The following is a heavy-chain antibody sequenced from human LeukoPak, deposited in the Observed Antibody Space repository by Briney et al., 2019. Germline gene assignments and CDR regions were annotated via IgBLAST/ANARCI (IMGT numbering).Heavy chain of an antibody. V-gene: IGHV3-53*01. CDR2: IYSGGAT. CDR3: ARGVPSPFPDPFDH. Sequence: GGSLRLSCAASGFPVSNNYLSWVRQAPGKGPEWVSVIYSGGATHYADSVKGRFTISRDNSKNTVYLQMSGLRAEATAIYYCARGVPSPFPDPFDHWGQGTLVIVSS. D-gene: IGHD6-6*01. J-gene: IGHJ4*02. CDR1: GFPVSNNY.